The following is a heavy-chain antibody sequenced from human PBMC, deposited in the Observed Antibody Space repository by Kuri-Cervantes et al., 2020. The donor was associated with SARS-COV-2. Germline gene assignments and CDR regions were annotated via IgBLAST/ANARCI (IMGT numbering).Heavy chain of an antibody. CDR2: ISLPGGDT. J-gene: IGHJ4*02. V-gene: IGHV3-23*01. D-gene: IGHD3-16*01. CDR3: ATVYTMGVSLD. CDR1: TFTFNNYA. Sequence: GESLKISCAASTFTFNNYALIWVRQAPGKGLEWVSSISLPGGDTNYADSVKGRFTISRDNSKDTLYPQMHSLRAEDTAVYYCATVYTMGVSLDWGQGTLVTVSS.